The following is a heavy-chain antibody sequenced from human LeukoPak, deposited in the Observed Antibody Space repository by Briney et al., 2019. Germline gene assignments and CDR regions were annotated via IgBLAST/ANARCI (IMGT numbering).Heavy chain of an antibody. J-gene: IGHJ6*02. Sequence: SVKVSCKASGGTFSSYAIIWVRQAPGQGLEWMGRIIPILGIANYAQKFQGRVTITADKSTSTAYMELSSLRSEDTAVYYCARDLTMYYYGSGSYRGGYYGMDVWGQGTTVTVSS. CDR2: IIPILGIA. CDR1: GGTFSSYA. D-gene: IGHD3-10*01. V-gene: IGHV1-69*04. CDR3: ARDLTMYYYGSGSYRGGYYGMDV.